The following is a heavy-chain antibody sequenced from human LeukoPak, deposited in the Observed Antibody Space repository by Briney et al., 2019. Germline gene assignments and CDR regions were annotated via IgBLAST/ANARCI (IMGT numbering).Heavy chain of an antibody. Sequence: GGSLRLSCAASGFTFSSYGMHWVRQAPGKGLEWGAVIWYDGSNKYYADSVKGRFTISRDNSKNTLYLQMNSLRAEDTDVYYCAGDYLTRRALDISGQGTMVTVSS. CDR2: IWYDGSNK. CDR3: AGDYLTRRALDI. D-gene: IGHD2/OR15-2a*01. CDR1: GFTFSSYG. J-gene: IGHJ3*02. V-gene: IGHV3-33*01.